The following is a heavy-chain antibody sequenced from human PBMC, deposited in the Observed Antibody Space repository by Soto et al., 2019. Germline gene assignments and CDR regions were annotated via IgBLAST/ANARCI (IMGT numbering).Heavy chain of an antibody. CDR3: ARDLGDFWSGYYDY. CDR2: INAGNGNT. J-gene: IGHJ4*02. Sequence: ASVKVSCKASGYTFTSYAMHWVRQAPGQRLEWMGWINAGNGNTKYSQKFQGRVTITRDTSASTAYMELSSLRSEDTAVYYCARDLGDFWSGYYDYWGQGTLVTVSS. CDR1: GYTFTSYA. D-gene: IGHD3-3*01. V-gene: IGHV1-3*01.